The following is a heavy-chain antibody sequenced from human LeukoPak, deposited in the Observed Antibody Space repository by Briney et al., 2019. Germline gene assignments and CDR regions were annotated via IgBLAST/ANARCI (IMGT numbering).Heavy chain of an antibody. CDR1: GYTFTSYG. Sequence: ASVKVSCKASGYTFTSYGISWVRQAPGQGLEWMGWISAYNGNTNYAQKLLGRVTMTTDTSTSTAYMELRSLRSDDTAVYYCAREQLYCSGGSCDSVSDYWGQGTLVTVSS. V-gene: IGHV1-18*01. D-gene: IGHD2-15*01. CDR2: ISAYNGNT. J-gene: IGHJ4*02. CDR3: AREQLYCSGGSCDSVSDY.